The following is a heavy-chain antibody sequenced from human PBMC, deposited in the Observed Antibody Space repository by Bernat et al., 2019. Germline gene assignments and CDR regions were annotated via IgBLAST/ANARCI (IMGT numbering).Heavy chain of an antibody. V-gene: IGHV3-23*01. J-gene: IGHJ4*02. D-gene: IGHD6-19*01. CDR1: GFTFSSYA. Sequence: EVQLLESGGGLVQPGGSLRLSCAASGFTFSSYAMTWVRQAPGKGLGWVSVITNSGDITFYADSVKGRFTISRDNSKNTLSLQMNSLRAEDTAVYYCAKFTTQQWRACDYWGQGTLVTVSS. CDR2: ITNSGDIT. CDR3: AKFTTQQWRACDY.